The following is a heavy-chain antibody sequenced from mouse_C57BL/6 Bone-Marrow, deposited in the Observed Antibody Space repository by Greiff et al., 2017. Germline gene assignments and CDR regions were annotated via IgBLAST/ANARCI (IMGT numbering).Heavy chain of an antibody. CDR3: ARDYGSSYVGLEDY. D-gene: IGHD1-1*01. Sequence: QVQLQQPGAELVKPGASVKMSCKASGYTFTSYWITWVKQRPGQGLEWLGDIYPGSGSTNYNEKFKSQATLTVDTSSSTAYMQLSSLTSEDSAVYYCARDYGSSYVGLEDYWGQGTSVTVSS. CDR2: IYPGSGST. V-gene: IGHV1-55*01. J-gene: IGHJ4*01. CDR1: GYTFTSYW.